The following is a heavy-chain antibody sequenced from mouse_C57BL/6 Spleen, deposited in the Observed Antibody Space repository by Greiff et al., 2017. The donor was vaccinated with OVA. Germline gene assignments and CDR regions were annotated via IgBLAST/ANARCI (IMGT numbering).Heavy chain of an antibody. CDR1: GYTFTSYW. J-gene: IGHJ2*01. Sequence: QVQLQQPGAELVKPGASVKLSCKASGYTFTSYWMHWVKQRPGQGLEWIGMIHPNSGSTNYNEKFKSKATLTVDKSSSTAYMQLSSLTSEDSAVYYCARQGDYDGSFDYWDQGTTLTVSS. CDR3: ARQGDYDGSFDY. V-gene: IGHV1-64*01. D-gene: IGHD2-4*01. CDR2: IHPNSGST.